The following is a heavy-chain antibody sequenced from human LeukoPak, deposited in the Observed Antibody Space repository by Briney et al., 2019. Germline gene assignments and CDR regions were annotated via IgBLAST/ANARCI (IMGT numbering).Heavy chain of an antibody. CDR2: FDPEDGET. CDR1: GYTLTELS. V-gene: IGHV1-24*01. D-gene: IGHD6-19*01. J-gene: IGHJ4*02. Sequence: GASVKVSCKVSGYTLTELSMHWLRQAPGKGLEGMGGFDPEDGETIYAQKFQGRVTMTEDTSTDTAYMELSSLRSEDTAVYYCATWSDSSGWPMFDYWGQGTLVTVSS. CDR3: ATWSDSSGWPMFDY.